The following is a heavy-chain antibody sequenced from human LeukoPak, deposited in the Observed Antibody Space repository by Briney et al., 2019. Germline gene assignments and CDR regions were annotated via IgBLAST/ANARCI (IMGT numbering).Heavy chain of an antibody. CDR3: ARALGSNTAFDY. CDR2: INSDGSST. V-gene: IGHV3-74*01. Sequence: GASLKLSCAASGFTFSSYWMHWVRQAPGKGLVWVSRINSDGSSTTYADSVKGRFTISRDSAKSSLYLQMTSLRAADTAVYYCARALGSNTAFDYWGKGTLVTVSS. J-gene: IGHJ4*02. D-gene: IGHD4-23*01. CDR1: GFTFSSYW.